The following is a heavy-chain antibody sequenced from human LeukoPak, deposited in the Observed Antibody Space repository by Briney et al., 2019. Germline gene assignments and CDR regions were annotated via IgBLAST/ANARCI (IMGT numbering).Heavy chain of an antibody. CDR1: GFTFSSYS. J-gene: IGHJ4*02. CDR3: ARAFGSGSYPFDY. CDR2: ISSSSSYI. D-gene: IGHD3-10*01. V-gene: IGHV3-21*01. Sequence: GGSLRLSCAASGFTFSSYSMNWVRQAPGKGLEWVSSISSSSSYIYYADSVKGRFTISRGNAKNSLYLQMNSLRAEDTAVYYCARAFGSGSYPFDYWGQGTLVTVSS.